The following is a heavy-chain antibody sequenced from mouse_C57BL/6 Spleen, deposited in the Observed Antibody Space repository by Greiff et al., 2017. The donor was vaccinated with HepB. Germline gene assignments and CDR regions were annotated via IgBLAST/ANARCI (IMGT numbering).Heavy chain of an antibody. CDR1: GYTFTDYE. V-gene: IGHV1-15*01. D-gene: IGHD1-1*01. CDR2: IDPETGGT. CDR3: TKLITTVACVDY. Sequence: QVQLQQSGAELVRPGASVTLSCKASGYTFTDYEMHWVKQTPVHGLEWIGAIDPETGGTAYNQKFKGKAILTADKSSSTAYMELRSLTSEDSAVYYWTKLITTVACVDYWGQGTTLTVSS. J-gene: IGHJ2*01.